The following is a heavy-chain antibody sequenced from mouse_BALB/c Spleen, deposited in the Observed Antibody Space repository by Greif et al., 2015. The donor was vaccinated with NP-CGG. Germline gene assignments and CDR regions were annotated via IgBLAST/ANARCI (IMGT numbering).Heavy chain of an antibody. CDR1: GYTFTSYY. Sequence: VQLQQSGAELVKPGASVKLSCKASGYTFTSYYMYWVKQRPGQGLEWIGEINPSNGGTNFNEKFKSKATLTVDKSSSTAYMQLSSLTSEDSAVYYCTRSGDGYYDYAMDYWGQGTSVTVSS. CDR3: TRSGDGYYDYAMDY. D-gene: IGHD2-3*01. CDR2: INPSNGGT. V-gene: IGHV1S81*02. J-gene: IGHJ4*01.